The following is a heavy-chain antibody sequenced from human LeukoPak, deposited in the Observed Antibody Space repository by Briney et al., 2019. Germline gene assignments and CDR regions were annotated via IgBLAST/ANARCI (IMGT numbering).Heavy chain of an antibody. V-gene: IGHV4-39*07. CDR1: GGSISSSSYY. D-gene: IGHD1-1*01. CDR2: IYYSGST. J-gene: IGHJ6*03. CDR3: ARETGTTGTTDYYYYMDV. Sequence: SGNPFPTCTGSGGSISSSSYYLGWIRPPPRKGREWVGRIYYSGSTYYNPSLKSRVTISVDTSKNQFSLKLSSVTAADTAVYYCARETGTTGTTDYYYYMDVWGKGTTVTVSS.